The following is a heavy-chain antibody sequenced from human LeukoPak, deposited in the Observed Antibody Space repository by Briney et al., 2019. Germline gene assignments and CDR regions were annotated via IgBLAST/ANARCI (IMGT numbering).Heavy chain of an antibody. V-gene: IGHV3-74*01. CDR1: GFTFSTYW. D-gene: IGHD6-19*01. CDR2: INSDGSST. Sequence: GGSLRLSCAASGFTFSTYWMHWVRQAPGTGLVWVSLINSDGSSTNYADSVKGRFTISKDNAKNTLYLQMNSLRAEDTAVYYCARDDVVAGTGAFDMWGQGTMVTVSS. J-gene: IGHJ3*02. CDR3: ARDDVVAGTGAFDM.